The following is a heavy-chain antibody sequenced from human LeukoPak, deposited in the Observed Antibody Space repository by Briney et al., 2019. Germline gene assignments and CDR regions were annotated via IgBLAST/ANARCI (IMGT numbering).Heavy chain of an antibody. CDR1: GGSMSSYY. V-gene: IGHV4-4*07. CDR2: MYTSDNS. D-gene: IGHD2-2*01. Sequence: PSETLSLTCTVSGGSMSSYYWTWIRQPAGKRLEWIGRMYTSDNSNYNYNPSLNSRVTMSVDTSKNQFSLKLSSVTAADTAVYYCARAGRGYQSRLFDLWGRGTLVTVSS. CDR3: ARAGRGYQSRLFDL. J-gene: IGHJ2*01.